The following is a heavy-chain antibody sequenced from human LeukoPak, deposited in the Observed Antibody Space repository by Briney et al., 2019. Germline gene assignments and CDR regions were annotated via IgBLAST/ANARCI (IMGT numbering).Heavy chain of an antibody. V-gene: IGHV3-23*01. J-gene: IGHJ4*02. CDR1: GFTFSSYA. CDR2: ISGSGGST. CDR3: AKDLRYYYGSGREY. Sequence: QSGGSLRLSCAASGFTFSSYAMSWVRQAPGKGLEWVSAISGSGGSTYYADSVKGRFTISRDNSKNTLYLQMNSLRAEDTAVYYCAKDLRYYYGSGREYWGQGTLVTVSS. D-gene: IGHD3-10*01.